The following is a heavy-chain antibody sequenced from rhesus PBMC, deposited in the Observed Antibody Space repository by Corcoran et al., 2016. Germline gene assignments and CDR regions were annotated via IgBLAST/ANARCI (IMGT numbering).Heavy chain of an antibody. J-gene: IGHJ4*01. CDR2: IKSQADSGIA. D-gene: IGHD6-19*01. Sequence: EVQLVESGGGLVQPGGALRLSCVASGFTFCDYWMNWVRLAPGKGLEWVGFIKSQADSGIAAYAESVKGRFIISRDDSKNTLYLQMNSLKTEDTAVYYCTRIYSSSFDYWGQGVLVTVSS. CDR3: TRIYSSSFDY. CDR1: GFTFCDYW. V-gene: IGHV3-16*01.